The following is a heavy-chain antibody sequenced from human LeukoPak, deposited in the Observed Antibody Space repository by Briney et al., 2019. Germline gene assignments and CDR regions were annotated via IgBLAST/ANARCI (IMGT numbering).Heavy chain of an antibody. CDR1: GGSISSYY. D-gene: IGHD1-26*01. J-gene: IGHJ6*02. CDR2: IYYSGST. CDR3: AGSRGSYVYYYYGMDA. Sequence: SETLSLTCTVSGGSISSYYWSWIRQPPGKGLEWIGYIYYSGSTNYNPSLKSRVTISVDTSKNQFSLKLSSVTAADTAVYYCAGSRGSYVYYYYGMDAWGQGTTVTVSS. V-gene: IGHV4-59*01.